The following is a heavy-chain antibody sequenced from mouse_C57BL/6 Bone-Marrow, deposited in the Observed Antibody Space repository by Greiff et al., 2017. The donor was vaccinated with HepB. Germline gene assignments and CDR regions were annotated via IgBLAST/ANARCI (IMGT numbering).Heavy chain of an antibody. D-gene: IGHD1-1*01. CDR2: ITHSGET. J-gene: IGHJ2*01. CDR1: GFPITSGYY. V-gene: IGHV12-3*01. CDR3: AGESLYYGGY. Sequence: QVQLKQSGPGLVKPSQSLFLTCSITGFPITSGYYWIWIRQSPGKPLEWMGYITHSGETFYNPSLQSPISITRETSKNQFFLQLNSVTTEDTAMYYCAGESLYYGGYWGQGTTLTVSS.